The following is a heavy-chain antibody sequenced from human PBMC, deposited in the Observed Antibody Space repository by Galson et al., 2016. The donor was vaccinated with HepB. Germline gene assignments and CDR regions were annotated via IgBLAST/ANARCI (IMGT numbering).Heavy chain of an antibody. Sequence: SLRLSCAASGFTFSSYGMHWVRQAPGKGLEWVVVISYDGSNKYYADSVKGRFTVSRDNSKNTLYLQMNSPRAEDTALYYCAKDGRYGGEGPSWYDGMDVWGQGTTVTVSS. D-gene: IGHD4-23*01. V-gene: IGHV3-30*18. CDR1: GFTFSSYG. J-gene: IGHJ6*02. CDR3: AKDGRYGGEGPSWYDGMDV. CDR2: ISYDGSNK.